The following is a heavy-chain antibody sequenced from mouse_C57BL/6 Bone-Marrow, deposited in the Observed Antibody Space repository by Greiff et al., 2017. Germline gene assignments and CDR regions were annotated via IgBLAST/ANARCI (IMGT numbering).Heavy chain of an antibody. V-gene: IGHV1-64*01. CDR1: GYTFTNYW. J-gene: IGHJ4*01. Sequence: QVQLQQPGAELVKPGASVKLSCKASGYTFTNYWMHWVKQRPGQGLEWIGMMHPNGGSPAYNEKFKSEATLSVDKSSRTAYMVLSSLTSEDSAVYYCARSYDYDDYTMDYWGQGTSVTVSS. CDR3: ARSYDYDDYTMDY. D-gene: IGHD2-4*01. CDR2: MHPNGGSP.